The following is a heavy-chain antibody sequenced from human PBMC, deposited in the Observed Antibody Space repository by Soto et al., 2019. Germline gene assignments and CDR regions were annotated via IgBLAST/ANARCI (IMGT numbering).Heavy chain of an antibody. J-gene: IGHJ3*02. CDR3: VRPWVAATYHDAFHI. Sequence: QVQLVQSGAEVQKPGSSVKVSCKASGGTFSSYAISWVRQAPGQGLEWMGGIIPIFGTANYAQKFQGRVTITADQSTSTAYTKLSSLRTEDTAVYYCVRPWVAATYHDAFHIWGQGTMVTVSS. D-gene: IGHD2-15*01. CDR2: IIPIFGTA. V-gene: IGHV1-69*01. CDR1: GGTFSSYA.